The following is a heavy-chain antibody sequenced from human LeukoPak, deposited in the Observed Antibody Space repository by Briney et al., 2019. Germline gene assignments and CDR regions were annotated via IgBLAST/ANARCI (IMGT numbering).Heavy chain of an antibody. V-gene: IGHV4-4*02. D-gene: IGHD1-14*01. J-gene: IGHJ4*02. CDR1: GASIDSHSW. CDR2: IYHSGSA. Sequence: SGTLSLTCAVSGASIDSHSWWSWARQPPGKGLEWIGEIYHSGSANYKPSLKSRVTMSVDTSKNHFSLKLTSVTAADTAVYYCAYNRNFALDNWGQGTLVTVSS. CDR3: AYNRNFALDN.